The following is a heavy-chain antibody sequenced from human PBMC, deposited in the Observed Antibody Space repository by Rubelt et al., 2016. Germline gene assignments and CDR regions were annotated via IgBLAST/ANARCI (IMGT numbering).Heavy chain of an antibody. V-gene: IGHV4-34*01. CDR2: INHSGKT. CDR1: GGSFSGYY. J-gene: IGHJ4*02. CDR3: ARINSGYRAFDY. Sequence: QVQLQQWGAGLLKPWETLSLTCAVYGGSFSGYYWSWIRQPPGKGLEWIGEINHSGKTNYNPSLKSRVTVSVDTSKNQFSLKLSSVTAADTAVYYCARINSGYRAFDYWGQGTLVTVSS. D-gene: IGHD3-22*01.